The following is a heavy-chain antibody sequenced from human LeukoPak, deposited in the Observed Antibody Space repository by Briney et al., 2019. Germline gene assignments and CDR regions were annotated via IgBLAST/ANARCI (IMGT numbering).Heavy chain of an antibody. J-gene: IGHJ4*02. V-gene: IGHV5-51*01. Sequence: GGSLKISCKSSGYSFTSYWIGWVRQMPGKGLEWMGIIYPGDSDTRYSPSFQGQVTISADKSISTAYLQWSSLKASDTAMYYCARSKHYYDSSGYYRLDYWGQGTLVTVSS. CDR2: IYPGDSDT. CDR3: ARSKHYYDSSGYYRLDY. D-gene: IGHD3-22*01. CDR1: GYSFTSYW.